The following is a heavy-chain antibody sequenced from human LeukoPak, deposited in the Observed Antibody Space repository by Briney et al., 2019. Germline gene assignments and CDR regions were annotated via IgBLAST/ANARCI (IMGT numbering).Heavy chain of an antibody. CDR2: INHSGST. Sequence: SETLSLTCAVYGGSFSGYYWSWIRQPPGKGLEWIGEINHSGSTNYNPSLKSRVTISVDTSKNQFSLKLSSVTAADTAVYYCARLPYTGFDYWGQGTLVTVSS. J-gene: IGHJ4*02. CDR1: GGSFSGYY. D-gene: IGHD3-16*01. V-gene: IGHV4-34*01. CDR3: ARLPYTGFDY.